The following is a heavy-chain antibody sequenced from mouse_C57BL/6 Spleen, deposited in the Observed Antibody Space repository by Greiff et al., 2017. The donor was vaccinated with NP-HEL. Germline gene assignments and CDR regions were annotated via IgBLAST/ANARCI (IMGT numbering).Heavy chain of an antibody. CDR1: GYTFTSYW. J-gene: IGHJ1*03. V-gene: IGHV1-69*01. Sequence: QVQLQQPGAELVMPGASVKLSCKASGYTFTSYWMPWVKQRPGQGLEWIGEIYPTDSYTNYNQKFKGKSTLTVDTSSSTAYMQLSSLTSEDSAVYYCERYDYGYFDVWGTGTTVTVSS. CDR2: IYPTDSYT. CDR3: ERYDYGYFDV. D-gene: IGHD2-3*01.